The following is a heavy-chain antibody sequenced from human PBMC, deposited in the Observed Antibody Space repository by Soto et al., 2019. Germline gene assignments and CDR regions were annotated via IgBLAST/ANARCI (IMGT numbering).Heavy chain of an antibody. CDR1: GFTFSSYA. CDR2: MSGDGVST. CDR3: AKDISSGYYYFDY. J-gene: IGHJ4*02. D-gene: IGHD3-22*01. Sequence: GGSVRLSCAASGFTFSSYAMSWVRQAPGKGLEWVSLMSGDGVSTYYADSVKGRFTISRDNSKNTLYLQMNSLRAEDTAIYYCAKDISSGYYYFDYWGQGTLVTVSS. V-gene: IGHV3-23*01.